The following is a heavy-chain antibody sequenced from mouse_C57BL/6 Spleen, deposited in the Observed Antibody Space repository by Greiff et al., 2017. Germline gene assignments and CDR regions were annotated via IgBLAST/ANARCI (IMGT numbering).Heavy chain of an antibody. D-gene: IGHD2-1*01. V-gene: IGHV1-9*01. CDR1: GYTFTGYW. CDR2: ILPGSGST. J-gene: IGHJ1*03. CDR3: ARRDGNYGWYFDV. Sequence: QVQLQQSGAELMKPGASVKLSCKATGYTFTGYWIEWVKQRPGHGLEWIGEILPGSGSTNYNEKFKGKATFTADTSSNTADMQLSSLPTEDSAIYYCARRDGNYGWYFDVWGTGTTVTVSS.